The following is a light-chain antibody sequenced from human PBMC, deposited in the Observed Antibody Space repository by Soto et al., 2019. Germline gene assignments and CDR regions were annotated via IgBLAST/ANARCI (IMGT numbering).Light chain of an antibody. CDR2: KAS. CDR1: ESISSW. V-gene: IGKV1-5*03. CDR3: QQYKTYSQT. Sequence: DIQMTQSPSTLSASVGDRVTITCRASESISSWLAWYQHKPGKAPKHLIYKASSLESGVPSRFSGSGSGTEFTLTISSLQPDDFATYYCQQYKTYSQTLGQGTKLEIK. J-gene: IGKJ2*01.